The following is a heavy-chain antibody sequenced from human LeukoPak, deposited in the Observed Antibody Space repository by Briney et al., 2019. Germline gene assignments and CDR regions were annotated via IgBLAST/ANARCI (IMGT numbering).Heavy chain of an antibody. J-gene: IGHJ4*02. Sequence: GGSLRLSCAASGSYGMHWVRQAPGRGLEWVAIIWYDGSNKYYADSVKGRFTISRDNSKNTLYLRMNSLRAEDTAVYYCAKDFSYYDSSGSGPDYWGQGTLVTVSS. CDR1: GSYG. CDR2: IWYDGSNK. CDR3: AKDFSYYDSSGSGPDY. D-gene: IGHD3-22*01. V-gene: IGHV3-33*06.